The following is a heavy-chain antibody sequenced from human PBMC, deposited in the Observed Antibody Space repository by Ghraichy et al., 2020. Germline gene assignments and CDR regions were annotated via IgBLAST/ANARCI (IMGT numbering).Heavy chain of an antibody. D-gene: IGHD6-13*01. CDR2: ISYDGSNK. V-gene: IGHV3-30*04. Sequence: GGSLRLSCAASGFTFSSYAMHWVRQAPGKGLEWVAVISYDGSNKYYADSVKGRFTISRDNSKNTLYLQMNSLRAEDTAVYYCARVGAGAAGTFDYWGQGTLVTVSS. CDR3: ARVGAGAAGTFDY. CDR1: GFTFSSYA. J-gene: IGHJ4*02.